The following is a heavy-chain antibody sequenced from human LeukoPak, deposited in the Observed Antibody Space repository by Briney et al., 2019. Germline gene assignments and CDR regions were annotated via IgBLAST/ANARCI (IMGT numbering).Heavy chain of an antibody. CDR2: IWYDVTYK. CDR3: ARELGDSGDFDM. V-gene: IGHV3-30*02. Sequence: PGGSLRLSCAASGFTFRSYGILWVRQAPGKGLEWVAYIWYDVTYKFCADSVKGSFPISRDNSKNTVYLQMNSLRDEDTAVYYCARELGDSGDFDMWGQGTMVPVSS. D-gene: IGHD3-10*01. J-gene: IGHJ3*02. CDR1: GFTFRSYG.